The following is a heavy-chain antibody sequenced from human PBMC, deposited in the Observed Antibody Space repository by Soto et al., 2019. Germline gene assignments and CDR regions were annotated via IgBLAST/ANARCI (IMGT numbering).Heavy chain of an antibody. CDR1: GDSVNSENYY. V-gene: IGHV4-61*01. Sequence: SETLSLTCSVSGDSVNSENYYWTWIRQSPGRGLEWIGYAHSSGRTNYNPSLKSRVTISVETPMNQFSLKLTSVTAADTAVYYCARDIRGYSRAFDYWGQGTLVTVSS. CDR3: ARDIRGYSRAFDY. D-gene: IGHD5-18*01. J-gene: IGHJ4*02. CDR2: AHSSGRT.